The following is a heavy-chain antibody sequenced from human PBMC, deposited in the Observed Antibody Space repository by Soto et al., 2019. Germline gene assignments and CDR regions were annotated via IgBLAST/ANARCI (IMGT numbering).Heavy chain of an antibody. D-gene: IGHD3-9*01. CDR2: INPNSGGT. J-gene: IGHJ4*02. V-gene: IGHV1-2*02. CDR1: GYTFTGYY. CDR3: ERDRYYDTLTGLDY. Sequence: ASVKVSCKASGYTFTGYYMHWVRQAPGQGLEWMGWINPNSGGTNYAQKFQGRVTMTRDTSISTAYMELSRLRSDDTAVYYCERDRYYDTLTGLDYWGQGTRVTVSS.